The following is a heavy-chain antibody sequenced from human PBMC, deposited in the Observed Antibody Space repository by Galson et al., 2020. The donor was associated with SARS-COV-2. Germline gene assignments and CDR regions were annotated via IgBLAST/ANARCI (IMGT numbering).Heavy chain of an antibody. CDR3: ARDQWLRFKELDS. J-gene: IGHJ4*02. CDR1: GDSVSSDSAA. D-gene: IGHD5-12*01. V-gene: IGHV6-1*01. CDR2: TYYRSKWYN. Sequence: SQTLSLTCAISGDSVSSDSAAWNWVRQSPSRGLEWLGRTYYRSKWYNEYAVSVKSRISINPDTSRNQFSLQLNSVTPEDTAIYYCARDQWLRFKELDSWGQGTLVTVSA.